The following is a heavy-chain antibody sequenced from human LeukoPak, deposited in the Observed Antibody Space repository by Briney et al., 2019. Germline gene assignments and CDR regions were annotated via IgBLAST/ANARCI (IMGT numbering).Heavy chain of an antibody. CDR3: TTPLDYYGSGSYPKDY. V-gene: IGHV3-15*01. CDR2: IKSKTDGGTT. J-gene: IGHJ4*02. CDR1: GFTFSNAW. Sequence: GGSLRLSCAASGFTFSNAWMSWVRQAPGKGLEWVGLIKSKTDGGTTDYAAPVKGRFTISRDDSKNTLYLQMNSLKTEDTAVYYCTTPLDYYGSGSYPKDYWGQGTLVTVSS. D-gene: IGHD3-10*01.